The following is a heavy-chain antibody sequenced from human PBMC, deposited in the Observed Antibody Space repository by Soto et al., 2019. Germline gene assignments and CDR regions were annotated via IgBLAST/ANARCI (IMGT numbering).Heavy chain of an antibody. J-gene: IGHJ4*02. CDR3: ARYRREAVAGYTLDN. CDR2: VYNSGST. D-gene: IGHD6-13*01. Sequence: PSETLSLTCTLPGDSISRNYWTWIRQPPGKGLEWIGYVYNSGSTIYNPSLKSRVTIPEDKSKSQFSLKVNSMTAADTAVYYCARYRREAVAGYTLDNWGQGILVTVS. V-gene: IGHV4-59*01. CDR1: GDSISRNY.